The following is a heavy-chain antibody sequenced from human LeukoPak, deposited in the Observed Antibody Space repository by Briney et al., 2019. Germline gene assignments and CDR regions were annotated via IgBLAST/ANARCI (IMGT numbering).Heavy chain of an antibody. CDR2: INHRGDT. CDR1: GGSFSTYY. D-gene: IGHD1-1*01. V-gene: IGHV4-34*01. Sequence: SETLSLTCAVYGGSFSTYYWSWIRQSPGKGLELIAEINHRGDTNYNPSVKSRVTISVDTSKNQFSLKVRSLTAADTAVYYCARGPTISETGYFDFWGQGTLVTVSS. CDR3: ARGPTISETGYFDF. J-gene: IGHJ4*03.